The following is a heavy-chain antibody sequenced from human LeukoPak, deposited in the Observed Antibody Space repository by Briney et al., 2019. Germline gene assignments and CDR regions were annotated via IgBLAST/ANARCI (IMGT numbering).Heavy chain of an antibody. V-gene: IGHV3-23*01. CDR3: ARDDHWEPYFDY. CDR1: GFTFSSYA. D-gene: IGHD1-26*01. Sequence: GGSLRRSCAASGFTFSSYAMSWVRQAPGKGLEWVSAISGSGGSTYYADSVKGRFTISRDNSKNTLYLQMNSLRAEDTAVYYCARDDHWEPYFDYWGQGTLVTVSS. J-gene: IGHJ4*02. CDR2: ISGSGGST.